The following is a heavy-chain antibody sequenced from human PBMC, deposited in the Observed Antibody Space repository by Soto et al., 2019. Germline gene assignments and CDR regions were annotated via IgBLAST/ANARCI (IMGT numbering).Heavy chain of an antibody. V-gene: IGHV3-21*01. CDR1: GFMFSSYT. Sequence: GGSLRLSCTASGFMFSSYTMNCVRQAPGKGLEWVSSVSFRGDIYYADSLEGRFTISRDDAKNSLYLQMNSLRAEDTAVYYCARGCSSASCYYYWGPGTLVTVSS. CDR3: ARGCSSASCYYY. D-gene: IGHD2-2*01. CDR2: VSFRGDI. J-gene: IGHJ4*02.